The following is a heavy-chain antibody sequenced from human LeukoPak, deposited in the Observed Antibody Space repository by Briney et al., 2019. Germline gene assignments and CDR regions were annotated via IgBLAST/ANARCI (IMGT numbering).Heavy chain of an antibody. CDR1: GYSFTSYW. J-gene: IGHJ5*02. CDR2: IYPGDSDT. Sequence: GESLKISCKGSGYSFTSYWIGWVRQMPGKGLEWMGIIYPGDSDTRYSPSFQGQVTISADKSISTAYLQWSSLKASDTAMYYCARSAGIPAATIRADWFDPWGQGTLVTVSS. D-gene: IGHD2-2*01. CDR3: ARSAGIPAATIRADWFDP. V-gene: IGHV5-51*01.